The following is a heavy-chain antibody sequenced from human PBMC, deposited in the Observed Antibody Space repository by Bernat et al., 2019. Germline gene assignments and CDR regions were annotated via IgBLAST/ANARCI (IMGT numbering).Heavy chain of an antibody. Sequence: EVQLLESGGGLVQPGGSLRLSCAASGFSFSDYEMNWVRQAPGKGLEWVSYISSTANTIYYADSVKGRFTISRDNTKKSLYLQMNNLRAEDTADYYCARGPTWYSRTSNFDYWGQGTLVTVSS. CDR1: GFSFSDYE. D-gene: IGHD6-13*01. CDR3: ARGPTWYSRTSNFDY. V-gene: IGHV3-48*03. J-gene: IGHJ4*02. CDR2: ISSTANTI.